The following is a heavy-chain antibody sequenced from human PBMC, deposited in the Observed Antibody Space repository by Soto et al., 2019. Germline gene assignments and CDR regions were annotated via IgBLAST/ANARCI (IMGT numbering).Heavy chain of an antibody. CDR3: ATRITVFGLLIPPFDP. Sequence: TETLSLTCAVYGGSVNGYYWNWIRQPPGKGLEWIGEIHHTGGTHYNPSLKSRVTMSVDTSKNQFSLRLSSVTAADTAIYYCATRITVFGLLIPPFDPWGQGTPVTVSS. CDR2: IHHTGGT. CDR1: GGSVNGYY. J-gene: IGHJ5*02. D-gene: IGHD3-3*01. V-gene: IGHV4-34*01.